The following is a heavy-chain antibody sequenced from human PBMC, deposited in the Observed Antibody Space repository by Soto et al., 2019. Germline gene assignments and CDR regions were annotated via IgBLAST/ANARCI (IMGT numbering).Heavy chain of an antibody. CDR2: IIPIFGTA. V-gene: IGHV1-69*13. D-gene: IGHD3-10*01. J-gene: IGHJ4*02. CDR3: AREGAYGSGSYPHDY. CDR1: GGTFSSYA. Sequence: SVKVSCKASGGTFSSYAISWVRQAPGQGLEWMGGIIPIFGTANYAQKFQGRVTITADESTSTAYMELSSLRSEDTAVYYCAREGAYGSGSYPHDYWGKGTLVTVSS.